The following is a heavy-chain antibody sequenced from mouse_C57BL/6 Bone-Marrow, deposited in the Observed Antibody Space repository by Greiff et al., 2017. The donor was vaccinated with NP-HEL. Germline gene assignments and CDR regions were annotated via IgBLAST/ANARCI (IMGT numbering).Heavy chain of an antibody. D-gene: IGHD2-4*01. CDR1: GFTFSSYG. CDR2: ISSGGSYT. J-gene: IGHJ3*01. V-gene: IGHV5-6*01. CDR3: ASPYDYDVAWFAY. Sequence: EVMLVESGGDLVKPGGSLKLSCAASGFTFSSYGMSWVPQTPDKRLEWVATISSGGSYTYYPDSVKGRFTISRDNAKNTLYLQMSSLKSEDTAMYYCASPYDYDVAWFAYWGQGTLVTVSA.